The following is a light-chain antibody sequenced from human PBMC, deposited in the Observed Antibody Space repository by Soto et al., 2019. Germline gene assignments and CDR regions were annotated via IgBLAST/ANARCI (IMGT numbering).Light chain of an antibody. CDR3: QQYNNWPRT. Sequence: EIVMMQSPATLSVSPGERATFSCRASQSVSSNLAWYQQKPGQAPRLLIYGASTRATGIPARFSGSGSGTEFTLTISSLQSEDFAVYYCQQYNNWPRTFGQGTKVDIK. CDR2: GAS. V-gene: IGKV3-15*01. J-gene: IGKJ1*01. CDR1: QSVSSN.